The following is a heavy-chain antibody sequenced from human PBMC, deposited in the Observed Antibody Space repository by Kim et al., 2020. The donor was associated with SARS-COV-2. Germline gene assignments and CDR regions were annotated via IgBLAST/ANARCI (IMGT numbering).Heavy chain of an antibody. J-gene: IGHJ4*02. CDR2: ISWNSGSI. CDR3: VKGMSSSWYYFDY. D-gene: IGHD6-13*01. V-gene: IGHV3-9*01. Sequence: GGSLRLSCAASGFSFGDYAMHWVRQAPGKGLEWVSGISWNSGSIGYVDSVKGRFTISRDNAKNSLYLQMNSLRAEDTALYYCVKGMSSSWYYFDYWGQGTLVTVPS. CDR1: GFSFGDYA.